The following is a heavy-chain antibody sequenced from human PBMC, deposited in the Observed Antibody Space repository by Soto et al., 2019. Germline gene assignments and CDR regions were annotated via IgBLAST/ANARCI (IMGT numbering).Heavy chain of an antibody. V-gene: IGHV4-4*02. CDR3: ARPGPFTPGGIY. D-gene: IGHD2-15*01. Sequence: QVQLQESGPGLVTPSGTLSLTCAVSGGSISSTEWWSWVRQTPGKGLEWIGEIHQTGRTNYNPSLTGPVTISLDESENQFSLNVTSVTAADTAVYYCARPGPFTPGGIYWGQGILVIVSS. CDR1: GGSISSTEW. CDR2: IHQTGRT. J-gene: IGHJ4*02.